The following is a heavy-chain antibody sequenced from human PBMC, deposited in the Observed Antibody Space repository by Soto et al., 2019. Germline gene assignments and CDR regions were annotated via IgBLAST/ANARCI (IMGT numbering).Heavy chain of an antibody. Sequence: QVQLQESGPGLVKPSETLSLTCTVSGGSISSYYWSWIRQPAGKGLEWIGRISTTETTNYNPSLKSRVSMSLDTSKSQASLKLSSVTAADAAVYYCAGNIAAAGRRYYGMDVWGQGTTVTVSS. CDR1: GGSISSYY. J-gene: IGHJ6*02. V-gene: IGHV4-4*07. D-gene: IGHD6-13*01. CDR2: ISTTETT. CDR3: AGNIAAAGRRYYGMDV.